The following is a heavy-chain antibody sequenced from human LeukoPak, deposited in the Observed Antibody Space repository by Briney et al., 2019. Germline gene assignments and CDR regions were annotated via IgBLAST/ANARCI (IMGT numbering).Heavy chain of an antibody. V-gene: IGHV3-66*01. CDR3: ARDNYDSSGYIPYYGMDV. Sequence: GGSLRLSCAASGFTVSSNYMSWVRQAPGKGLEWVSVIYSGGSTYYADSVKGRFTISRDNAKNSLYLQMNSLRAEDTAVYYCARDNYDSSGYIPYYGMDVWGQGTTVTVSS. J-gene: IGHJ6*02. CDR2: IYSGGST. CDR1: GFTVSSNY. D-gene: IGHD3-22*01.